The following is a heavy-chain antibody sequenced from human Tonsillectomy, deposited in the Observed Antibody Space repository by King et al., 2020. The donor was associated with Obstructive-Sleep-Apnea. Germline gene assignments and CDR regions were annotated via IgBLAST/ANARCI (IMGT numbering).Heavy chain of an antibody. CDR3: ARYSPYVDYLDAFDI. Sequence: VQLVESGGGLVQPGGSLRLSCAASGFTVSSNYMNWVRQAPGKGLEWVSVIYGGGSTYYADSVKGRFTISRHNSKNTLYLQMNSLRAEDTAVYYCARYSPYVDYLDAFDIWGQGTMVTVSS. CDR1: GFTVSSNY. D-gene: IGHD4-17*01. J-gene: IGHJ3*02. CDR2: IYGGGST. V-gene: IGHV3-53*04.